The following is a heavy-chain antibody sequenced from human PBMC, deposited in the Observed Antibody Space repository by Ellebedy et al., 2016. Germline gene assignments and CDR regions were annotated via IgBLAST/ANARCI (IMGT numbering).Heavy chain of an antibody. D-gene: IGHD6-19*01. J-gene: IGHJ4*02. Sequence: ASVKVSCKTSGGTFSKYAISWVRQAPGQGLEWMGGIIPVFGTTNYAQKFQDRVSISADESTSTAYMELSSLRSEDTAVYYCARDRKGAVGVTGDFDYWGQGTLVAVSS. CDR3: ARDRKGAVGVTGDFDY. CDR2: IIPVFGTT. CDR1: GGTFSKYA. V-gene: IGHV1-69*13.